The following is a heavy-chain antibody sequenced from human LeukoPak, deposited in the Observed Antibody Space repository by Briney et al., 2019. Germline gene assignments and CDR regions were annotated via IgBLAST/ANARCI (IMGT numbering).Heavy chain of an antibody. V-gene: IGHV3-74*01. D-gene: IGHD3-10*01. Sequence: GSLRLSCAASGFTFGSYWMHWVRQAPGKGLVWVSRINSDGSSTSYADSVKGRFTISRDNAKNTLYLQMNSLRAEDTAVYYCATKRGSGSYLIDYWGQGTLVTVSS. J-gene: IGHJ4*02. CDR1: GFTFGSYW. CDR3: ATKRGSGSYLIDY. CDR2: INSDGSST.